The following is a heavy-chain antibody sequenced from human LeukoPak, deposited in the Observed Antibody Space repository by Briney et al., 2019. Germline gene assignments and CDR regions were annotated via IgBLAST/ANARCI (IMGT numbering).Heavy chain of an antibody. CDR2: IYTGGST. V-gene: IGHV4-61*02. D-gene: IGHD3-10*01. CDR1: GGSINSGSYH. J-gene: IGHJ4*02. Sequence: SETLSLTCTVSGGSINSGSYHWNWIRQPAGEGLEWIGRIYTGGSTNYNPSLKSRVTISVDTSKNQFSLKLSSVTAADTAVYYCASDPIGVRGVLPGYWGQGTLVTVSS. CDR3: ASDPIGVRGVLPGY.